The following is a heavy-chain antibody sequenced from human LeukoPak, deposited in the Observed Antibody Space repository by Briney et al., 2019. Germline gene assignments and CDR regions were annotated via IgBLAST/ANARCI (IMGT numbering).Heavy chain of an antibody. J-gene: IGHJ6*02. CDR1: GGSISSSYW. CDR3: ARRIRDLIPYYYYGMDV. Sequence: SETLSLTCALFGGSISSSYWWTWVPQPPGKGLELSGEIYHSGSTHYNPSLKSQVTLSIDKSKSQFSLELSSVTAADTAVYYCARRIRDLIPYYYYGMDVWGQGTTVTVSS. CDR2: IYHSGST. D-gene: IGHD2-21*01. V-gene: IGHV4-4*02.